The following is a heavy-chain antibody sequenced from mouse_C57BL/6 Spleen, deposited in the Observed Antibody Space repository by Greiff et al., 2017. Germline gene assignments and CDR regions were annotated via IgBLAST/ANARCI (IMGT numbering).Heavy chain of an antibody. CDR3: ARGSDYGSSYGYFDV. D-gene: IGHD1-1*01. CDR1: GYAFSSSW. Sequence: VKLMESGPELVKPGASVKISCKASGYAFSSSWMNWVKQRPGKGLEWIGRIYPGDGDTNYNGKFKGKATLTADKSSSTAYMQLSSLTSEDSAVYFGARGSDYGSSYGYFDVWGTGTTVTVSS. J-gene: IGHJ1*03. CDR2: IYPGDGDT. V-gene: IGHV1-82*01.